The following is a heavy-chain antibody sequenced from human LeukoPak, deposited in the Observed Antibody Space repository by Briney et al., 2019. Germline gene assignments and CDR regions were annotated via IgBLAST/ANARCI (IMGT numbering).Heavy chain of an antibody. D-gene: IGHD4-17*01. CDR3: ARGSGDYGNWFDP. Sequence: SETLSLTCAVYGGSFSGYYWSWIRQPPGKGLEWIGEINHSGSTNYNPSLKSRVTISVDTSKNQFSLKLSSVTAADTAVYNCARGSGDYGNWFDPWGQGTLVTVSS. CDR1: GGSFSGYY. J-gene: IGHJ5*02. CDR2: INHSGST. V-gene: IGHV4-34*01.